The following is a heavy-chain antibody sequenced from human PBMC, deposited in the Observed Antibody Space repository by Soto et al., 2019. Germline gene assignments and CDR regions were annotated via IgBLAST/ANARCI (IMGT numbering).Heavy chain of an antibody. Sequence: GGSLRLSCAASGFTFSSYAMHWIRQAPGKGLEWVAVTSFDGSNKFYADSVKGRFTISRDNSKNTLYLQINSLRAEDTALYFCVRESGTYLTQPFGYWGRGTLVTVSS. V-gene: IGHV3-30-3*01. CDR1: GFTFSSYA. J-gene: IGHJ4*02. D-gene: IGHD1-26*01. CDR3: VRESGTYLTQPFGY. CDR2: TSFDGSNK.